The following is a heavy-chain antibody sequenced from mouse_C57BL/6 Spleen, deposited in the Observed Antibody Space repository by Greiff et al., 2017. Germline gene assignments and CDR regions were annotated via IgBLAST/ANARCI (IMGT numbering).Heavy chain of an antibody. CDR1: GYTFTSYW. CDR2: INPSNGGT. D-gene: IGHD1-1*01. V-gene: IGHV1-53*01. Sequence: VQLQQSGTELVKPGASVKLSCKASGYTFTSYWMHWVKQRPGQGLEWIGNINPSNGGTNYNEKFKSKATLTVDKSSSTAYMQLSSLTAEDSAVYYCAREKASYYYGSSANFDYWGQGTTLTVSS. CDR3: AREKASYYYGSSANFDY. J-gene: IGHJ2*01.